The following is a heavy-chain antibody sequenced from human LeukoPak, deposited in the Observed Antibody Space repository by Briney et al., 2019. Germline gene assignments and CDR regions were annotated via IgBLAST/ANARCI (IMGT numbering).Heavy chain of an antibody. CDR1: GYTFTGYY. V-gene: IGHV1-2*02. CDR2: INPNSGGT. D-gene: IGHD3-10*01. Sequence: ASVKVSWKDSGYTFTGYYMHWVRQAPGQGLEWMGWINPNSGGTNYAQKFQGRVTMTRDTSISTAYMELSRLRSDDTAVYYCARDVVTMVRGVIPRFDPWGQGTLVTVSS. CDR3: ARDVVTMVRGVIPRFDP. J-gene: IGHJ5*02.